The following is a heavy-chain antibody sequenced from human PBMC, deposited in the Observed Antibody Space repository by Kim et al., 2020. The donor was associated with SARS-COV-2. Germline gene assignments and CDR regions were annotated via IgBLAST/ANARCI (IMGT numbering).Heavy chain of an antibody. V-gene: IGHV4-31*02. J-gene: IGHJ3*02. Sequence: SRVTISVETSNNQFSLKLSSVTAADTAVYYCARGSGITIFGVVMIDAFDIWGQGTMVTVSS. CDR3: ARGSGITIFGVVMIDAFDI. D-gene: IGHD3-3*01.